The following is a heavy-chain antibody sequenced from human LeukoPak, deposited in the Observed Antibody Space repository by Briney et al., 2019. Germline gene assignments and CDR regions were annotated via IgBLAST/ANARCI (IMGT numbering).Heavy chain of an antibody. CDR1: GGSISSSSYY. V-gene: IGHV4-39*01. J-gene: IGHJ5*02. CDR3: ASAFLGWFDP. Sequence: PSETLSLTCTVSGGSISSSSYYWGWIRQPPGKGLEWIGSIYYSGSTYYNPSLKSRVTISVDTSKNQFSLKLSSVTAADTAVYYCASAFLGWFDPWGQGTLVTVSS. CDR2: IYYSGST. D-gene: IGHD3-10*01.